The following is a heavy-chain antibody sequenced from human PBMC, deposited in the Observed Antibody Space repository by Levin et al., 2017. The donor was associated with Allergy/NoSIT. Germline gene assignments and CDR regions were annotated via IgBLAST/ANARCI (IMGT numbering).Heavy chain of an antibody. J-gene: IGHJ5*02. CDR1: GFPLRSYE. CDR3: TKGSNSGWNWFDP. Sequence: LSLTCAVSGFPLRSYEMNWVRQAPGKGLEWLAYINTSGNNIQYADSVKGRFTISRDNAKNALCLQMDSLRAEDTAIYYCTKGSNSGWNWFDPWGQGALVTVSS. CDR2: INTSGNNI. V-gene: IGHV3-48*03. D-gene: IGHD6-19*01.